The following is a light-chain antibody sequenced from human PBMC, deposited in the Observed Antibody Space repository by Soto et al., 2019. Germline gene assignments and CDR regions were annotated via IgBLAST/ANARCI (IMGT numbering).Light chain of an antibody. V-gene: IGKV3-20*01. CDR2: GAS. CDR3: QQYGSSPFT. Sequence: EFVLTQSPGTLSLSPGERATLSCRASQSVSSSYLAWYQQKPGQAPRLLIYGASSRATGIPDRFSGSGSGTDCNLNISRLEPEDFAVYYCQQYGSSPFTFGPGTKVDIK. CDR1: QSVSSSY. J-gene: IGKJ3*01.